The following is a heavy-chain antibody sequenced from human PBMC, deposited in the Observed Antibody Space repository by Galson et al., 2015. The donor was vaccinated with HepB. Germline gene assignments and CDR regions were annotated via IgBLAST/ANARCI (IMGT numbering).Heavy chain of an antibody. V-gene: IGHV3-11*06. CDR2: ISSSSSYT. CDR1: GFTFSDYY. CDR3: ARASSSWYFDY. D-gene: IGHD6-13*01. J-gene: IGHJ4*02. Sequence: SLRLSCAASGFTFSDYYMSWIRQAPGKGLEWVSYISSSSSYTNYADSVKGRFTISRDNAKNSLYLQMNSLRAEDTAVYYCARASSSWYFDYWGQGTLVTVSS.